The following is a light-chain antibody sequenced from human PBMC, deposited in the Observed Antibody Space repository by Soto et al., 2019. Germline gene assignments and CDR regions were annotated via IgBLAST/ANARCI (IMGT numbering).Light chain of an antibody. V-gene: IGKV3-15*01. CDR2: GAS. CDR3: QHQKNGSPNFT. CDR1: QSVSSN. J-gene: IGKJ3*01. Sequence: EIVMTQSPATLSVSPGERATLSCRASQSVSSNLAWYQQKTGQAPTRLIYGASTSATGIPARYSGSGSGTESAVTISSRQSEDFAVDDCQHQKNGSPNFTFGPGTKVDIK.